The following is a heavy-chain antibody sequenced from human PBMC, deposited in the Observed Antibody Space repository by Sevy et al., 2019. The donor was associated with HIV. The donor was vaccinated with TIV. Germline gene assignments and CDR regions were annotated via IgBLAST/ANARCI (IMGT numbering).Heavy chain of an antibody. CDR2: LSFGCGKI. V-gene: IGHV3-23*01. Sequence: GGSLRLSCAASGFAFYDYSMSWIRQAPGKGLEWVAPLSFGCGKINYADSVKGRFTISRDNSKNSFYPQMDNLGVEDTALYYCAREGCTRPHDYWGQGTRVTVSS. CDR1: GFAFYDYS. J-gene: IGHJ4*02. D-gene: IGHD2-8*01. CDR3: AREGCTRPHDY.